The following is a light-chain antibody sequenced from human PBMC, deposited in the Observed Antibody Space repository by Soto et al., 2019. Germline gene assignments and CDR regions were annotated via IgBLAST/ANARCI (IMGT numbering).Light chain of an antibody. CDR1: SSDVGGYNY. V-gene: IGLV2-14*01. CDR2: EVS. Sequence: QSVLTQPASVSGSPGQSITISCTGTSSDVGGYNYVSWYQQHPGKAPKPMIYEVSNRPSGVSNRFSGSKSGNTASLTISGLQAEDEADYYCSSYTSRSTLDYVFGSGTKLTVL. CDR3: SSYTSRSTLDYV. J-gene: IGLJ1*01.